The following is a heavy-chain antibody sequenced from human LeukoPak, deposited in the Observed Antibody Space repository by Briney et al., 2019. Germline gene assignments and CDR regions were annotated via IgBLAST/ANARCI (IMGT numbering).Heavy chain of an antibody. D-gene: IGHD2-15*01. CDR3: ARDRGYSGYCVGGSCYWDLDY. CDR2: ISSAGSNM. CDR1: GFTFRNYE. Sequence: GGSLRLSCAASGFTFRNYEMNWVRRAPGKGLEWISYISSAGSNMYYADFVKGRFTVSRDNAKNSLFLQMNSLRAEGTAVYYCARDRGYSGYCVGGSCYWDLDYWGQGNPVTVSP. V-gene: IGHV3-48*03. J-gene: IGHJ4*02.